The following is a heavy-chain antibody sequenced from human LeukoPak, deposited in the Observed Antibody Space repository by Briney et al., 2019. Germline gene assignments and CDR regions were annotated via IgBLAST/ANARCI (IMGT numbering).Heavy chain of an antibody. CDR2: INHSGST. V-gene: IGHV4-34*01. J-gene: IGHJ4*02. Sequence: SETLSLTCAVYGGSFSGYYWSWIRQPPGKGLEWIGEINHSGSTNYNPSLKSRVTMSVDTSKNQFSLKLSSVTAADTAVYYCARDRLGGEYYDSSGYYCYFDYWGQGTLVTVSS. CDR1: GGSFSGYY. D-gene: IGHD3-22*01. CDR3: ARDRLGGEYYDSSGYYCYFDY.